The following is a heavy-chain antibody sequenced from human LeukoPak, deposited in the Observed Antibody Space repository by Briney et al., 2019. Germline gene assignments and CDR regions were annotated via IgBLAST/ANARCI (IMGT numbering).Heavy chain of an antibody. Sequence: GGSLRLSCAASGFTFSSYSMNWVRQAPGKGLEWVSSISSSSSYIYYADSVKGRFTISRDNAKNSLYLQMNSLRAEDTAVYYCARGLTSEQLVDDYWGQGTLVTVSS. D-gene: IGHD6-13*01. CDR2: ISSSSSYI. V-gene: IGHV3-21*01. CDR1: GFTFSSYS. CDR3: ARGLTSEQLVDDY. J-gene: IGHJ4*02.